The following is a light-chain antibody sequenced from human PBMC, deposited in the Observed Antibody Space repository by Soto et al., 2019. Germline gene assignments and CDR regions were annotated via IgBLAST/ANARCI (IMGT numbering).Light chain of an antibody. CDR1: SRDVGAYDS. Sequence: QSAPTKTPSASGSRGQSVTIACTGTSRDVGAYDSVSWYQHHPGKAPKALIYEVSKRPSGVSDRFSGSKSGNTASLTVSGLQSEDEADYYCSSYAGSNNYVFVTGTKLTVL. V-gene: IGLV2-8*01. CDR3: SSYAGSNNYV. J-gene: IGLJ1*01. CDR2: EVS.